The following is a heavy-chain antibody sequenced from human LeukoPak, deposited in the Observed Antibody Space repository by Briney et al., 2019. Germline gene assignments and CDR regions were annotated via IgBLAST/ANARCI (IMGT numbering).Heavy chain of an antibody. V-gene: IGHV3-48*04. CDR1: GFTFRSFS. CDR3: ARAIGGYGASAY. J-gene: IGHJ4*02. Sequence: GGSLRLSCAASGFTFRSFSMNWVRQAPGKGLEWISYITSSSSSTYYEDSVKGRFTISRDNAKNSLYLQMNSLRADDTAVYYCARAIGGYGASAYWGQGTLVTVSS. D-gene: IGHD4-17*01. CDR2: ITSSSSST.